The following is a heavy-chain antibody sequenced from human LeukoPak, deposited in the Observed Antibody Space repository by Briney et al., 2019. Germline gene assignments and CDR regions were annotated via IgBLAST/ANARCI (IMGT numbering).Heavy chain of an antibody. CDR2: INQDGSER. Sequence: GGSLRLSCAASGFSFRRYRMSWLRQAPGKGLEWVANINQDGSERHYADSVEGRFVIFRDNDKNSVSLQMNSPRVDDTAVYYCARADAYSWYGSWGQGTLVTVSS. CDR1: GFSFRRYR. CDR3: ARADAYSWYGS. V-gene: IGHV3-7*01. D-gene: IGHD5-12*01. J-gene: IGHJ4*02.